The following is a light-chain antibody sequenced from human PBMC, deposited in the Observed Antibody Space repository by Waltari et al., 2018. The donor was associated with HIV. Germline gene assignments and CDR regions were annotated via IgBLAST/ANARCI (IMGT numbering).Light chain of an antibody. Sequence: EIVMTQSPATLSVSPGERATLSCRARQSVSSNLAWYQQKPGQAPRLLIYGASIRATGIPARFSGSGSGTEFTLTISSLQSEDFAVYYCQQYNNWLRTFGQGTKVEIK. CDR2: GAS. J-gene: IGKJ1*01. CDR3: QQYNNWLRT. CDR1: QSVSSN. V-gene: IGKV3-15*01.